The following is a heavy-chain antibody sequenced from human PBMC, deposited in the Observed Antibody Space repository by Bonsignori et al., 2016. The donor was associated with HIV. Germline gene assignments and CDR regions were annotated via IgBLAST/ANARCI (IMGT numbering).Heavy chain of an antibody. Sequence: ASVKVSCKTSGYTFSDYSMHWVRQAPGQGLEWVGWINPKSGATKYAQKFQGRVTMTRDTSITTVYMELSRLRSDDTAVFFCARDMEDIVQMAFALDYWGQGTLVTVSS. D-gene: IGHD2-8*01. CDR2: INPKSGAT. CDR3: ARDMEDIVQMAFALDY. CDR1: GYTFSDYS. V-gene: IGHV1-2*02. J-gene: IGHJ4*02.